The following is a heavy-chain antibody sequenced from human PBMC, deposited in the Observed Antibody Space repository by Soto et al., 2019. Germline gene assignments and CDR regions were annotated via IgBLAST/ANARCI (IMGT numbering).Heavy chain of an antibody. D-gene: IGHD4-17*01. Sequence: QVQLQQWGAGLLKPSETLSLTCAVYGGSFSGYYWSWIRQPPGKGLEWIGEINHSGSTNYNPSLKSRVTISVDTSKNQFSLKLSSLTAADTAVYYCARVASAYGDSPYYFDYWGQGTLVTVSS. J-gene: IGHJ4*02. CDR1: GGSFSGYY. CDR2: INHSGST. V-gene: IGHV4-34*01. CDR3: ARVASAYGDSPYYFDY.